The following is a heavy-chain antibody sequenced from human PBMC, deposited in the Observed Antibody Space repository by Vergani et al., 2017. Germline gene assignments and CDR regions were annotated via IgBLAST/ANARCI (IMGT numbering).Heavy chain of an antibody. CDR1: GYTFTSYA. J-gene: IGHJ5*02. CDR3: ARGRSWYYDFWSGYYTGDWFDP. D-gene: IGHD3-3*01. V-gene: IGHV1-3*01. Sequence: VQLVQSGAEVKKPGASVKVSCKASGYTFTSYAMHWVRQAPGQRLEWMGWINAGNVNTKYSQKFQGRVTITRDTSASTAYMELSSLRSEDTAVYYCARGRSWYYDFWSGYYTGDWFDPWGQGTLVTVSS. CDR2: INAGNVNT.